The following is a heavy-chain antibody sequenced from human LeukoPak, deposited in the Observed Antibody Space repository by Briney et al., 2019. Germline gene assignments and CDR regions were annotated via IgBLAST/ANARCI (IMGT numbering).Heavy chain of an antibody. CDR3: AKDLGAVVGNWFDP. Sequence: GGSLRLSCAASGFTFSSYAMSWVRQAPGKGLEWVSAISGSGGSTYYANSVKGRFTISRDNSKNTLYLQMNSLRAEDAAVYYCAKDLGAVVGNWFDPWGQGTLVTVSS. CDR2: ISGSGGST. D-gene: IGHD6-19*01. V-gene: IGHV3-23*01. CDR1: GFTFSSYA. J-gene: IGHJ5*02.